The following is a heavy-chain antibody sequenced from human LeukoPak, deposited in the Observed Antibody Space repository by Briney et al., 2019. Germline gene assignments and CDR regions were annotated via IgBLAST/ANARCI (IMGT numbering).Heavy chain of an antibody. V-gene: IGHV3-23*01. Sequence: PGGSLRLSCAASGFTFSSYGMHWVRQAPGKGLEWVSAISGSGGSTYYADSVKGRFTISRDNSKNTLYLQMNSLRAEDTAVYYCAKVGSVVQGVTPLDYWGQGTLVTVSS. J-gene: IGHJ4*02. CDR1: GFTFSSYG. CDR3: AKVGSVVQGVTPLDY. CDR2: ISGSGGST. D-gene: IGHD3-10*01.